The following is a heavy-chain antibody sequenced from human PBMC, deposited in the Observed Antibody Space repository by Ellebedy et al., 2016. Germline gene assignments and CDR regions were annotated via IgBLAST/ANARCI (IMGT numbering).Heavy chain of an antibody. J-gene: IGHJ5*02. CDR3: ARDAMWSFDN. D-gene: IGHD2-2*01. V-gene: IGHV3-23*01. CDR2: ISGTGGST. CDR1: GFTFSNFA. Sequence: GESLKISXAASGFTFSNFAMTWVRQAPGQGLEWVSTISGTGGSTYYADSVRGRFTTSRDNAKNSVYLHMSSLRDEDTAVYYCARDAMWSFDNWGQGTLVTVSS.